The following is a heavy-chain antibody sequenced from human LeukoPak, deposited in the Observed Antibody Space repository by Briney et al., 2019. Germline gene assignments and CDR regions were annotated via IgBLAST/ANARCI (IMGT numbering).Heavy chain of an antibody. Sequence: SETLSLTCTVSGGSISSYYWSWIRQPPGKGLEWIGYIYYSGSTIYNPSLESRVTISVDTSKNQFSLKLSSVTAADTAVYYCAREGYSSSWSNWFDPWGQGTLVTVSS. CDR3: AREGYSSSWSNWFDP. D-gene: IGHD6-13*01. V-gene: IGHV4-59*01. J-gene: IGHJ5*02. CDR2: IYYSGST. CDR1: GGSISSYY.